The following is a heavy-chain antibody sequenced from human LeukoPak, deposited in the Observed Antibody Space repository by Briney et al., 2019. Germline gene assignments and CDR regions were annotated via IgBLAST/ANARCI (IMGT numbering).Heavy chain of an antibody. V-gene: IGHV4-39*01. CDR1: GGSISSSSYY. J-gene: IGHJ4*02. Sequence: PSETLSLTCTVSGGSISSSSYYWGWIRQPPGKGLEWIGSIYYSGSTYYNPSLKSRVTISVDTSKNQFSLKLSSVTAADTAVYYCASGSMRDGYNSGFDYWGQGTLVTVSS. CDR2: IYYSGST. CDR3: ASGSMRDGYNSGFDY. D-gene: IGHD5-24*01.